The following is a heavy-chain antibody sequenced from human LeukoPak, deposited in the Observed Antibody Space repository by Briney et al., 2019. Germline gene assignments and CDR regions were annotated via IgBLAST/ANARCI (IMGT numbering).Heavy chain of an antibody. CDR1: GGSISSYY. D-gene: IGHD6-19*01. CDR2: IYTSGST. Sequence: PSETLSLTCTVSGGSISSYYWSWIRQPAGKGLEWIGRIYTSGSTNYNPSLKSRVTMSVDTSKNQFSLKLSSVTAADTAVYYCARDHSVAPYYYYYMDVWGKGTTVTVSS. V-gene: IGHV4-4*07. J-gene: IGHJ6*03. CDR3: ARDHSVAPYYYYYMDV.